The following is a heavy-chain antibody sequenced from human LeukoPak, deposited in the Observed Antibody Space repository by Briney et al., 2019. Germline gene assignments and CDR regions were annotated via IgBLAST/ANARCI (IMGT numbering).Heavy chain of an antibody. V-gene: IGHV3-33*01. Sequence: PGGSLRLSCAASGFTFSSYGMHWVRQAPGKGLEWVAVIWYDGSNKYYADSVKGRFTISRDNAKNSLYLQMNSLRAEDTAVYYCARALSSSGPYFDYWGQGTLVTVSS. CDR2: IWYDGSNK. D-gene: IGHD6-6*01. CDR3: ARALSSSGPYFDY. CDR1: GFTFSSYG. J-gene: IGHJ4*02.